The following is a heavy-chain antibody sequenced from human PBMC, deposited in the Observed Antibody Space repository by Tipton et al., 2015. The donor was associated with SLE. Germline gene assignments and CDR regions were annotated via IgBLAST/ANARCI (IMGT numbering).Heavy chain of an antibody. V-gene: IGHV4-4*02. CDR1: GASITSSDW. CDR3: ASLAGTYSSYFRDY. D-gene: IGHD1-26*01. J-gene: IGHJ4*02. Sequence: TLSLTCAVSGASITSSDWWSWVRQPPGKGLEYIGEIHHRGSTNYKSSLRGRVTISVDKSKNQFSLKLTSVTAADTAVYYCASLAGTYSSYFRDYWGRGALVSVSS. CDR2: IHHRGST.